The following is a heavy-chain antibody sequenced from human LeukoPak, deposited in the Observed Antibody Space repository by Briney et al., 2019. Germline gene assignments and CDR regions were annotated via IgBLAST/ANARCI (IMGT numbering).Heavy chain of an antibody. Sequence: GGSLRLSCAASGFTFSNYWMHWVRQAPGKGLEWVSRINSDGSSRNYADSVKGGFTISRDNDKNTLYLQMNSLRAEDTAVYYCASASSHRIAAGGDYWGQGTLVTVSS. D-gene: IGHD6-13*01. CDR3: ASASSHRIAAGGDY. V-gene: IGHV3-74*01. CDR2: INSDGSSR. CDR1: GFTFSNYW. J-gene: IGHJ4*02.